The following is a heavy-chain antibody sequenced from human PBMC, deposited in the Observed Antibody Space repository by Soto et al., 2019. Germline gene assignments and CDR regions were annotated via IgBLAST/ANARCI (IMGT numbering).Heavy chain of an antibody. Sequence: SETLSLTCTVSGGSISSGGYYWSWIRQHPGKGQEWIGYIYYSGSTYYNPSLKSRVTISVDTSKNQFSLKLSSVAAEDTAVYYCARVPSSWYPGGEPSTLDYWGQGTLVTVSS. CDR1: GGSISSGGYY. CDR3: ARVPSSWYPGGEPSTLDY. D-gene: IGHD6-13*01. V-gene: IGHV4-31*03. CDR2: IYYSGST. J-gene: IGHJ4*02.